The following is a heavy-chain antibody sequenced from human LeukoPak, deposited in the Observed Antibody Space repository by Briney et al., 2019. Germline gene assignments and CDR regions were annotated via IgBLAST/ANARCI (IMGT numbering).Heavy chain of an antibody. CDR2: ISSSSSYI. Sequence: PGGSLRLSCAASGFTMSSYSMNWVRQAPGKGLEWVSSISSSSSYIYYADSVKGRFTISRDNAKNSLYVQMDSLRAEDTAVYYCAKAVDYYYYMDVWGKGTTVTVSS. D-gene: IGHD2-2*01. J-gene: IGHJ6*03. CDR1: GFTMSSYS. CDR3: AKAVDYYYYMDV. V-gene: IGHV3-21*06.